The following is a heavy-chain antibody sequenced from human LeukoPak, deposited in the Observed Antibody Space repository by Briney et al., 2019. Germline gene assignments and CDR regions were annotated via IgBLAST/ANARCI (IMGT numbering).Heavy chain of an antibody. CDR2: TSSDGRNK. D-gene: IGHD3-10*01. CDR1: RFIFDSFA. Sequence: WGFLRLSRSASRFIFDSFAIHFVRPSPGSGLECLAITSSDGRNKDHIVSVRGAFSISRDDSRSTVYLQMNGLRPADPAVYYCARDLPPVVRGVITIHYYYGMDVWGHATPATVFS. V-gene: IGHV3-30*03. J-gene: IGHJ6*01. CDR3: ARDLPPVVRGVITIHYYYGMDV.